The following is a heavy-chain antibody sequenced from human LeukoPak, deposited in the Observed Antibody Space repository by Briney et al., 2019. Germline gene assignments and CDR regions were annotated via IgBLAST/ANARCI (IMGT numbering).Heavy chain of an antibody. J-gene: IGHJ3*02. Sequence: GASVKVSCKASGYTFTSYGISWVRQAPGQGLEWMGWISAYNGNTNYAQKLQGRVTMTTDTSTNTAYMELRSLRSDDTAMYYCARDRVRRSTTGGAFDIWGQGTMVTVSS. CDR1: GYTFTSYG. V-gene: IGHV1-18*01. D-gene: IGHD2/OR15-2a*01. CDR3: ARDRVRRSTTGGAFDI. CDR2: ISAYNGNT.